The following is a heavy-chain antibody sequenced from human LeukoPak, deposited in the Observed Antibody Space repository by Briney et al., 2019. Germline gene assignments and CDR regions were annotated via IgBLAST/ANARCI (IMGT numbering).Heavy chain of an antibody. D-gene: IGHD6-6*01. CDR1: GGTFSSYA. V-gene: IGHV1-69*13. CDR2: IIPIFGTA. CDR3: ARLDEYSSSSRYYGMDV. Sequence: SVKVSCKASGGTFSSYAISWVRQAPGQGLEWMGGIIPIFGTANYAQKFQGRVTITADESTSTAYMELSSLRSEDTAVYYCARLDEYSSSSRYYGMDVWGQGTTVTVTS. J-gene: IGHJ6*02.